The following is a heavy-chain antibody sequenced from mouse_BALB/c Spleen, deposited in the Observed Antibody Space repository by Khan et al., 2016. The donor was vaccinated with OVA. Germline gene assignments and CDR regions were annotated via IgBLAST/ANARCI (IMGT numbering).Heavy chain of an antibody. V-gene: IGHV1-39*01. CDR1: GYSFTGYN. Sequence: VQLKESGPELEKPGASVKISCKASGYSFTGYNMNWVKQSNGKSLEWIGNIDPYYGGVTYNQKFKGKATLTVDKSSSTAYMQLKSLTSEDSAVYYCTRGYGNYISYYFDYWGQGTTLTVSS. J-gene: IGHJ2*01. D-gene: IGHD2-10*02. CDR3: TRGYGNYISYYFDY. CDR2: IDPYYGGV.